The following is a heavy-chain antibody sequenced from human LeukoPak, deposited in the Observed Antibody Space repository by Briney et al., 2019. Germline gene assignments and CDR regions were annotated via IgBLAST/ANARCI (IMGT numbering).Heavy chain of an antibody. D-gene: IGHD3-3*01. CDR3: ARAHGGYDFWSGYEAFDI. Sequence: PSQTLSLTCTVSGGSISSGSYYWSWIRQPAGKGLEWIGRIYTSGSTNYNPSLKSRVTISVDTSKNQFSLKLSSVTAADTAVYYCARAHGGYDFWSGYEAFDIWGQGTMVTVSS. CDR2: IYTSGST. CDR1: GGSISSGSYY. V-gene: IGHV4-61*02. J-gene: IGHJ3*02.